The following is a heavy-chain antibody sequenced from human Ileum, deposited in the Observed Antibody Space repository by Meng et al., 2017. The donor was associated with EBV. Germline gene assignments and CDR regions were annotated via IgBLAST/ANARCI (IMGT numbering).Heavy chain of an antibody. J-gene: IGHJ4*02. CDR3: ARTGVGLAFDY. Sequence: QLQRRESGPGLVKCSGTLPLPCGVSGDSMTKNNWWTWVRQPPGKGLEWIGEIYHSGSTNYNPSLQSRATISVDMSMQQFSLKLRSVTAADTAVYYCARTGVGLAFDYWGRGTLVTVSS. D-gene: IGHD2-8*01. CDR2: IYHSGST. CDR1: GDSMTKNNW. V-gene: IGHV4-4*02.